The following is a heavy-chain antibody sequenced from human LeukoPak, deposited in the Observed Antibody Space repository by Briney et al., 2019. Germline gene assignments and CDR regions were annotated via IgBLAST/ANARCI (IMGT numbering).Heavy chain of an antibody. CDR1: GFTFSDYY. CDR3: ASPHILTGYQYYFDY. CDR2: TSSSSSYT. J-gene: IGHJ4*02. Sequence: PGGSLRLSCAASGFTFSDYYMSWIRQAPGKGLEWVSYTSSSSSYTNYADSVKGRFTISRDNAKNSLYLQMNSLRAEDTAVYYCASPHILTGYQYYFDYWGQGTLVTVSS. V-gene: IGHV3-11*03. D-gene: IGHD3-9*01.